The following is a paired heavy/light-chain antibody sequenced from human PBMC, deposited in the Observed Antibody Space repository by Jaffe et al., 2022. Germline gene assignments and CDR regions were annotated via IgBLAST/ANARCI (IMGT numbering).Light chain of an antibody. Sequence: AIRMTQSPSSLSASTGDRVTITCRASQGISSYLAWYQQKPGKAPKLLIYAASTLQSGVPSRFSGSGSGTDFTLTISCLQSEDFATYYCQQYYSYPQTFGQGTKVEIK. CDR2: AAS. V-gene: IGKV1-8*01. J-gene: IGKJ1*01. CDR3: QQYYSYPQT. CDR1: QGISSY.
Heavy chain of an antibody. CDR3: AKDGISGDLQVWFGGLYLDY. Sequence: QVQLVESGGGVVQPGGSLRLSCAASGFTFSSYGMHWVRQAPGKGLEWVAFIRYDGSNKYYADSVKGRFTISRDNSKNTLYLQMNSLRAEDTAVYYCAKDGISGDLQVWFGGLYLDYWGQGTLVTVSS. V-gene: IGHV3-30*02. CDR2: IRYDGSNK. D-gene: IGHD3-10*01. CDR1: GFTFSSYG. J-gene: IGHJ4*02.